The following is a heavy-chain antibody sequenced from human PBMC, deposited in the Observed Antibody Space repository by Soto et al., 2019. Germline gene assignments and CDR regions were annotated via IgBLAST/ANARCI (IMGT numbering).Heavy chain of an antibody. CDR2: INAGIGHT. CDR1: GYTVTSYT. Sequence: EASVKVSCKASGYTVTSYTMHWVRQAPGQRLEWMGWINAGIGHTKYSQKFQDRVTITRDTSASTAYMELSSLRSEDTAVYYCAGDTAMAAGMGYWGQGTLVTVSS. J-gene: IGHJ4*02. D-gene: IGHD5-18*01. V-gene: IGHV1-3*01. CDR3: AGDTAMAAGMGY.